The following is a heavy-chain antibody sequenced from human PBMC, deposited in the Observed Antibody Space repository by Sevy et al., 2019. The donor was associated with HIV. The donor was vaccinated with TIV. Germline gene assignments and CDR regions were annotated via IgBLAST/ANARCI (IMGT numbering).Heavy chain of an antibody. CDR1: GFTFSSYA. CDR2: ISGSGGST. D-gene: IGHD3-22*01. J-gene: IGHJ4*02. CDR3: AKGYYYDSSGCDY. V-gene: IGHV3-23*01. Sequence: GGSLRLSCAASGFTFSSYAMNWVRQAPGNGLEWVSAISGSGGSTYYVDSVKGRFTISRDNSKNTLYLQMNSLRAEDTAVYFCAKGYYYDSSGCDYWGQGILVTVSS.